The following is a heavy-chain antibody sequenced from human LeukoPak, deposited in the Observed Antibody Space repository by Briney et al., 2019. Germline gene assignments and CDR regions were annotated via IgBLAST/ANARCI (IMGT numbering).Heavy chain of an antibody. CDR2: IYHSGNT. CDR1: SYSISRAHY. Sequence: SETLSLTCTVSSYSISRAHYWGWTRQTPGKGLEWIGNIYHSGNTYYNPSLKSRVTISIDMSRNQFSLKLSSVTAADTAVYYCARDPDYYGSMDYYYYMDVWGKGTTVTVSS. CDR3: ARDPDYYGSMDYYYYMDV. V-gene: IGHV4-38-2*02. J-gene: IGHJ6*03. D-gene: IGHD3-10*01.